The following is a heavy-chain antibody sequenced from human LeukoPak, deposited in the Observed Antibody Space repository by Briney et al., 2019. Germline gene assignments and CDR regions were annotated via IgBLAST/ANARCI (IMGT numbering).Heavy chain of an antibody. CDR1: GGTFSSYA. CDR2: IIPILGIA. CDR3: ARAEIRDGYNPDY. D-gene: IGHD5-24*01. V-gene: IGHV1-69*04. J-gene: IGHJ4*02. Sequence: ASVKVSCKASGGTFSSYAISWVRQAPGQGLEWMGRIIPILGIANYAQKFQGRVTITADKSTSTAYMELSSLRSEDTAVYYCARAEIRDGYNPDYWGQGTLVTVSS.